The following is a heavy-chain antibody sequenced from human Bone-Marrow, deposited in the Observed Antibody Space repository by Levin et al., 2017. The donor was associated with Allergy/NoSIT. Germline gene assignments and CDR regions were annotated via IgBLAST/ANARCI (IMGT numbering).Heavy chain of an antibody. Sequence: ASVKVSCKASGYTFTSYYMHWVRQAPGQGLEWMGIINPSGGSTSYAQKFQGRVTMTRDTSTSTVYMELSSLRSEDTAVYYCAREDQERSGPQYYYYYYMDVWGKGTTVTVSS. CDR3: AREDQERSGPQYYYYYYMDV. J-gene: IGHJ6*03. V-gene: IGHV1-46*03. D-gene: IGHD3-3*01. CDR1: GYTFTSYY. CDR2: INPSGGST.